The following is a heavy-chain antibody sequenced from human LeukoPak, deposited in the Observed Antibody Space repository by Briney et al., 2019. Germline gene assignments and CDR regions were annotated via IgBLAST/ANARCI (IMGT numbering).Heavy chain of an antibody. V-gene: IGHV1-46*01. CDR2: INPGGGST. Sequence: GASVTVSCKASGSIFSSYYMHWVRPAPGQGLEWMGIINPGGGSTSYAQKFQGRVTMTRDASSSTVYMELSSLRSEDTAVYYCARDSSSSPSAFDYWGQGTLVTVSS. CDR1: GSIFSSYY. CDR3: ARDSSSSPSAFDY. D-gene: IGHD6-6*01. J-gene: IGHJ4*02.